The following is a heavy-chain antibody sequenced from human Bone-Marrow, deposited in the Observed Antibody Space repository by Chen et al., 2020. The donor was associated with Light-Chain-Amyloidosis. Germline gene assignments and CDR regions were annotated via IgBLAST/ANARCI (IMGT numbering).Heavy chain of an antibody. CDR1: GLLFPTYG. Sequence: VRLVESGGGVVRPGGSLRLSCTVSGLLFPTYGFQWVRQAPGKGLEWVSFVRFGGSDKYYADSVKGRFTISRDDSKNTLYLQMNSLSPEDTAVYYCAQLYSYGRPFKHWGQGTLVSVSS. CDR2: VRFGGSDK. D-gene: IGHD5-18*01. CDR3: AQLYSYGRPFKH. V-gene: IGHV3-30*02. J-gene: IGHJ4*02.